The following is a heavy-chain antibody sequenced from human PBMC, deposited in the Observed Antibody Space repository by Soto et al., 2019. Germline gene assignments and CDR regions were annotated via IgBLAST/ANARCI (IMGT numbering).Heavy chain of an antibody. J-gene: IGHJ4*02. CDR1: GFTFTNYP. D-gene: IGHD3-10*01. CDR3: AKRPLKFEGSYFDY. Sequence: EVQVLDSGGGLVQPGGSLRLSCAASGFTFTNYPMAWVRLAPAKGLEWVSTISGSGGSTFYADSVKGRFTISRDNSKNTVYLQMNSLRVEDTAVYYCAKRPLKFEGSYFDYWGQGTLVTVSS. V-gene: IGHV3-23*01. CDR2: ISGSGGST.